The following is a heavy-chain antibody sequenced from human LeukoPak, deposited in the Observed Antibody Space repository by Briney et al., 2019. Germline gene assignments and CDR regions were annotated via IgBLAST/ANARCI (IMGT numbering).Heavy chain of an antibody. Sequence: PGGSLRLSCAASGFTFSSYAMAWVRQAPGKGLEWVSSISGSGDSTYYADSVRGRFTISRDNSKNTLYLQVSSLRAEDTAVYFCAKNVRPPPKKTYFDYWGQETLVTVSS. V-gene: IGHV3-23*01. D-gene: IGHD3-10*01. CDR2: ISGSGDST. CDR3: AKNVRPPPKKTYFDY. J-gene: IGHJ4*02. CDR1: GFTFSSYA.